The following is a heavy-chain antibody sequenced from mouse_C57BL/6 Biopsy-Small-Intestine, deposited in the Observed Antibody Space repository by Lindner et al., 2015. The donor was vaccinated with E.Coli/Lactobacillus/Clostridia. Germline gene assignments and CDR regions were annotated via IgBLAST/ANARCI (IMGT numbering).Heavy chain of an antibody. V-gene: IGHV1-84*02. D-gene: IGHD1-1*01. CDR2: INPTSGDT. CDR1: GYTFTANY. Sequence: SVKVSCKASGYTFTANYIYWMRQAPGQRLEWMGWINPTSGDTYYAQKFQGRVTLTRDTSINTAYMELSRLTSEDTAVYHCARETTFECWGQGTLVTVSA. J-gene: IGHJ3*01. CDR3: ARETTFEC.